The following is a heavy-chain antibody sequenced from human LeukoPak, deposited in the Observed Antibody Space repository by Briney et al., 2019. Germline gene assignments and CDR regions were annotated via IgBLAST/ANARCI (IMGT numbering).Heavy chain of an antibody. J-gene: IGHJ4*02. Sequence: PSETLSLTCTVSGGSISSHYWSWIRQPPGKGLEWIGYIYYSGSTNYNPSLKSRVTISVDTSKNQFSLQLTSVTAADTAVYYCATDVRGLVPYYFDFWGQGTLVTVSS. V-gene: IGHV4-59*11. CDR2: IYYSGST. D-gene: IGHD3-10*02. CDR3: ATDVRGLVPYYFDF. CDR1: GGSISSHY.